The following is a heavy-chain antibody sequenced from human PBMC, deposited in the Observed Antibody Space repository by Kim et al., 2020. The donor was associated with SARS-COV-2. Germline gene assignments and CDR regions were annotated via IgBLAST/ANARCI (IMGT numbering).Heavy chain of an antibody. Sequence: ASVKVSCKASGYTFTSYAMNLVRQAPGQGLEWMGWNNTNTGNPTYAQGFTGRFVFSLDTSVSTAYLQISSLKAEDTAVYYCAREDFGVVITDYFDYWGQGTLVTVSS. J-gene: IGHJ4*02. D-gene: IGHD3-3*01. CDR1: GYTFTSYA. V-gene: IGHV7-4-1*02. CDR2: NNTNTGNP. CDR3: AREDFGVVITDYFDY.